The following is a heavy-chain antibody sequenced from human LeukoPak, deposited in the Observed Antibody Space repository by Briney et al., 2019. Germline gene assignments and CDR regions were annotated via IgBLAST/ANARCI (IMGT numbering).Heavy chain of an antibody. CDR1: GYSFTSYA. CDR3: ARDGGIAAAGRFDP. CDR2: INPNSGGT. D-gene: IGHD6-13*01. J-gene: IGHJ5*02. Sequence: ASVKVSCKATGYSFTSYALIWVRQAPGQGLEWMGWINPNSGGTNYAQKFQGRVTMTRDTSINTAYMELSRLRSDDTAVYYCARDGGIAAAGRFDPWGRGTLVTVSS. V-gene: IGHV1-2*02.